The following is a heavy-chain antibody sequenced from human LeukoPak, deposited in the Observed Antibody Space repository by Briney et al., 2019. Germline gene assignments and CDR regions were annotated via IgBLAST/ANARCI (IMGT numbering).Heavy chain of an antibody. Sequence: GASVKVSCKASGYTFTSYGISWVRQAPGQGLEWMGWISAYNGNTNYAQKLQGRVTMTTDTSTSTAYMGLRSLRSDDTAVYYCARDRHPLQDIVVVPAALWGQGTLVTVSS. V-gene: IGHV1-18*01. J-gene: IGHJ4*02. CDR3: ARDRHPLQDIVVVPAAL. CDR1: GYTFTSYG. CDR2: ISAYNGNT. D-gene: IGHD2-2*01.